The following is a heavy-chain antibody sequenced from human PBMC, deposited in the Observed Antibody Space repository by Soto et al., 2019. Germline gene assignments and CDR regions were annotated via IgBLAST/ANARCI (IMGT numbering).Heavy chain of an antibody. CDR3: ARDRSGGYSGYGGGWFDP. CDR1: GGSISSGGYY. CDR2: SDYSWST. J-gene: IGHJ5*02. D-gene: IGHD5-12*01. V-gene: IGHV4-31*03. Sequence: SETLALTCTVSGGSISSGGYYWSWIRQHPGKGREWSGYSDYSWSTYDNPSLKRRVTIPVDTSKNQFSLTLRSVTAADTAVYYCARDRSGGYSGYGGGWFDPWGQGTLVTVSS.